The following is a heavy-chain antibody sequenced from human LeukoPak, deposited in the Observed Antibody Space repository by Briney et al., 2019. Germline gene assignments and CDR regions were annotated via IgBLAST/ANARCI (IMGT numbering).Heavy chain of an antibody. D-gene: IGHD1-26*01. CDR2: ISYDGSNK. CDR3: ARERFRGREGAFDI. J-gene: IGHJ3*02. CDR1: GFTFSRYA. V-gene: IGHV3-30-3*01. Sequence: GGSLRLSCAASGFTFSRYAMHWVRQAPGKGLEWVAVISYDGSNKYYADSVKGRFTISRDNSKNTLYLQMNSLRAEDTAVYYSARERFRGREGAFDIWGQGTMVTVSS.